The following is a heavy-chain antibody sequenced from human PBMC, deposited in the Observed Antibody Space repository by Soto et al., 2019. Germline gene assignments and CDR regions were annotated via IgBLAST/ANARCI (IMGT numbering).Heavy chain of an antibody. Sequence: SETLSLTCAVYGGSFSGYYWSWIRQPPGKGLEWIGEINHSGSTNDNPSLKSRVTISVDTTKNQFSLKLSSVNAADTAVYYCARDIAAAGTDPDYWGQGTLVTV. CDR2: INHSGST. D-gene: IGHD6-13*01. CDR1: GGSFSGYY. V-gene: IGHV4-34*01. J-gene: IGHJ4*02. CDR3: ARDIAAAGTDPDY.